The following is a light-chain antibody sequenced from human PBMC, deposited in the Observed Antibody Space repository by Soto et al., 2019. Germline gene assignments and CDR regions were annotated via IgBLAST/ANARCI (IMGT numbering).Light chain of an antibody. Sequence: EIVMTQSPLSLPVSPGEPASISCRSSQSLLHSNGNTYLDWYLQKPGQSPQLLIYSVSNRASGVPDRFSGSRSGTDFTLKINRVEAEDVGVYYCMQALQTPLTFGQGTKREIK. J-gene: IGKJ2*01. V-gene: IGKV2-28*01. CDR2: SVS. CDR3: MQALQTPLT. CDR1: QSLLHSNGNTY.